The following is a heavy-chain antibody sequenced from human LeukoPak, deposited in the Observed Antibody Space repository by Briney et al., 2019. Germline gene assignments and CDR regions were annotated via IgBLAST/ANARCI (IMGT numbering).Heavy chain of an antibody. D-gene: IGHD3-16*01. Sequence: SVTVSCKASGGTFSSYAISWVRQAPGQGLEWMGGIIPIFGTANYAQKFQGRVTITADKSTSTAYMELSSLRSEDTAVYYCARVPRGGDRFDPWGQGTLVTVSS. CDR2: IIPIFGTA. V-gene: IGHV1-69*06. CDR1: GGTFSSYA. J-gene: IGHJ5*02. CDR3: ARVPRGGDRFDP.